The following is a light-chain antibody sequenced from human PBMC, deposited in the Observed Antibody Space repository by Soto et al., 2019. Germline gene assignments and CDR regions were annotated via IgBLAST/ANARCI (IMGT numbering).Light chain of an antibody. CDR2: SNI. CDR3: QSYDSSLTDLV. V-gene: IGLV1-40*01. Sequence: QSVLTQPPSVSGAPGQRVTISCTGSSSNIGAGYDVHWYQQLPGTAPKLLTYSNINRPSGVPDRFSDSKSDTSASLAITGLQAEDEADYYCQSYDSSLTDLVFGGGTKLTVL. CDR1: SSNIGAGYD. J-gene: IGLJ2*01.